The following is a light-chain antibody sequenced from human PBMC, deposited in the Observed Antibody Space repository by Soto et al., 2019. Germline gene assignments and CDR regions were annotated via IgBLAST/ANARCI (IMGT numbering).Light chain of an antibody. J-gene: IGKJ5*01. V-gene: IGKV3-20*01. Sequence: EILLTQSPDTLSLPPGERATLSCRAAQSVGTRLAWYQHKTGQAPRLLISGASSRATGIPDRFTGSGSETSFTLTISRLEPEDFALYYCQHYQSGHPITFGRGTRLEIK. CDR3: QHYQSGHPIT. CDR2: GAS. CDR1: QSVGTR.